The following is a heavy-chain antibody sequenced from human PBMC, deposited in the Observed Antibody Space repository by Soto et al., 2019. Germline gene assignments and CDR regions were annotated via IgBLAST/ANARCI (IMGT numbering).Heavy chain of an antibody. CDR1: GESISSSSYY. D-gene: IGHD2-21*02. CDR2: IYYSGRT. Sequence: SETLSLTCIVSGESISSSSYYWGWIRQPPGKGLEWIGSIYYSGRTYYNPSFKSRVTISIDTSKNQFSLKLSSVTATDTAVYYCARQRTTVVTQAYFDHWGQGALVTVST. V-gene: IGHV4-39*01. CDR3: ARQRTTVVTQAYFDH. J-gene: IGHJ4*02.